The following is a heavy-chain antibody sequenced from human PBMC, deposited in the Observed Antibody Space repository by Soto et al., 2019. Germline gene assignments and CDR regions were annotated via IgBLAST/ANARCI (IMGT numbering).Heavy chain of an antibody. Sequence: SETLSLTCTVSGASLRSSGYYWGWIRQSPGKGLEWIGYIYYSGSTFYNPSLKSRLTISVHTSKNQFSLKLRFVTAADTAVYFCARDAGDVWTYLDYRGQGTLGTVSS. CDR2: IYYSGST. CDR1: GASLRSSGYY. CDR3: ARDAGDVWTYLDY. D-gene: IGHD3-3*01. J-gene: IGHJ4*02. V-gene: IGHV4-39*07.